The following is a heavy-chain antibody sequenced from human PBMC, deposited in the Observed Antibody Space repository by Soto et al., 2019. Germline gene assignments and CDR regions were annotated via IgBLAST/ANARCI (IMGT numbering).Heavy chain of an antibody. Sequence: VASVKVSCKASGYTFTSYYMHWVRQAPGQGLEWMGIINPSGGSTSYAQKFQGRVTMTRDTSASTVYMELSSLRSEDTAVYYCAREVVVVPAKSWYYGMDVWGQGTTVTVSS. CDR1: GYTFTSYY. D-gene: IGHD2-2*01. V-gene: IGHV1-46*03. CDR3: AREVVVVPAKSWYYGMDV. CDR2: INPSGGST. J-gene: IGHJ6*02.